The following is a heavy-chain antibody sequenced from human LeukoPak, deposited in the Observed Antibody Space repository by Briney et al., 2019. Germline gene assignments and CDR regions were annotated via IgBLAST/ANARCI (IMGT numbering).Heavy chain of an antibody. V-gene: IGHV4-59*12. CDR2: IFYSGST. Sequence: PSETLSLTCTVSGASIRGYYWHWIRQPPGKGLEWIGYIFYSGSTKYNPSLKSRITMSVDTSKNLFSLKVSSVTAADTAVYYCAREDYSTSYYYDMDVWGQGTTVTVSS. J-gene: IGHJ6*02. CDR1: GASIRGYY. CDR3: AREDYSTSYYYDMDV. D-gene: IGHD6-6*01.